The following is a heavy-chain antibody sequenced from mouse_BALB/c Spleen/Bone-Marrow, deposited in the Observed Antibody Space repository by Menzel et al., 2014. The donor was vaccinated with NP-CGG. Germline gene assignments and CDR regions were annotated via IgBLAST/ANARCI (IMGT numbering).Heavy chain of an antibody. CDR1: GFSLSRYS. J-gene: IGHJ4*01. Sequence: QVQLKESGPGQVAPSQSLSITCTVSGFSLSRYSIHWVRQPPGEGLEWLGVIWGGGNTDYNSALKSRLSISKDNSKSQVFLKMNSLQTDDTAMYYCARFITTGTMDYWGQGTSVTVSS. CDR3: ARFITTGTMDY. CDR2: IWGGGNT. V-gene: IGHV2-6-4*01. D-gene: IGHD1-1*01.